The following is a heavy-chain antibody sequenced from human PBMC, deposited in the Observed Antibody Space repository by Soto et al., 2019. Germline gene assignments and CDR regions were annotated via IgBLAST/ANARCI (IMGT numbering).Heavy chain of an antibody. CDR3: ARHPFWYGSGNHYFDY. CDR2: IYYSGST. Sequence: PSETLSLTCTVSGGSISSYYWSWIRQPPGKGLEWIGYIYYSGSTNYNPSLKSRVTISVDTSKNQFSLKVRSVTAADTVVYYCARHPFWYGSGNHYFDYWGQGTLVTSPQ. J-gene: IGHJ4*02. D-gene: IGHD3-10*01. V-gene: IGHV4-59*08. CDR1: GGSISSYY.